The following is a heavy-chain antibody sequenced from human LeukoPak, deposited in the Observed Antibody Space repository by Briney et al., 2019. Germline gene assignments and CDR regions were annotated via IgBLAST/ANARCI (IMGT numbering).Heavy chain of an antibody. J-gene: IGHJ6*03. Sequence: PGGSLRLSCAASGFTVSSNYMSWVRQPPGKGLEWIGNIYYRGSTSYNPSLKSRVTISVDTSKSQFSLKLSSLTAADTAVYYCAREVEMSRYYYYYMDVWGKGTTVTVSS. CDR1: GFTVSSNY. CDR3: AREVEMSRYYYYYMDV. CDR2: IYYRGST. V-gene: IGHV4-59*02. D-gene: IGHD5-24*01.